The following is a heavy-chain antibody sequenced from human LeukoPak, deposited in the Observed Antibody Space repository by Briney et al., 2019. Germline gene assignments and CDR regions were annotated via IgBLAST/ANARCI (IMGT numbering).Heavy chain of an antibody. V-gene: IGHV3-11*01. CDR1: GFTFSDYY. Sequence: KPGGSLRLSCAASGFTFSDYYMSWIRQAPGKGLEWVSYISSSGSTIYYADSVKGRFTISRDNAKNSLYLQMNSLRAEDTAVYYCASKYYYDSSGYYYDYWGQGTLVTVSS. D-gene: IGHD3-22*01. CDR2: ISSSGSTI. CDR3: ASKYYYDSSGYYYDY. J-gene: IGHJ4*02.